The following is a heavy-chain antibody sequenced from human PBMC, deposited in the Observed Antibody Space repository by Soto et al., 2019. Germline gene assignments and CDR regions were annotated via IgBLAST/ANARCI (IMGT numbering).Heavy chain of an antibody. CDR1: GGTFSSYA. Sequence: GASVKVSCKASGGTFSSYAISWVRQAPGQGLEWMGGIIPIFGTANYAQKFQGRVTITADESTSTAYMELSSLRSEDTAVYYCAAVLRYFVFLPSYYYYYLLAFCGQGTSVTVSS. CDR3: AAVLRYFVFLPSYYYYYLLAF. J-gene: IGHJ6*02. CDR2: IIPIFGTA. D-gene: IGHD3-9*01. V-gene: IGHV1-69*13.